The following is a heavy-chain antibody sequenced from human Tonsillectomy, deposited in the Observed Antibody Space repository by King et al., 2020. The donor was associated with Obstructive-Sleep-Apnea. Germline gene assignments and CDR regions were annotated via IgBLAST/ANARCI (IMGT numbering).Heavy chain of an antibody. J-gene: IGHJ4*02. CDR2: ISWNSANI. CDR1: GFTFDDHA. CDR3: ARAKSPGAAAGPLRGVAAYCFDY. V-gene: IGHV3-9*01. Sequence: VQLVQSGGGLVQPGRSLRLSCAASGFTFDDHAMHWVRQAPGKGLEWVSGISWNSANIDYADSVKGRFTISRDNAKNSLYLQMNSLRPEDTALYYCARAKSPGAAAGPLRGVAAYCFDYWGQGTLVTVSS. D-gene: IGHD6-13*01.